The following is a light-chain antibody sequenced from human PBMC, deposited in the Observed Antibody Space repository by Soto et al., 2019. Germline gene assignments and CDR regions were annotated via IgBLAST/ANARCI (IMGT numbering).Light chain of an antibody. CDR3: QQYGSSYPWT. CDR1: QSVSSNY. J-gene: IGKJ1*01. CDR2: GAS. Sequence: EIVLTHSPGTLSLSRWEIATLSCRASQSVSSNYLAWYQQKPGQAPRLLIYGASSRATGIPDRFSGSGSGTDFTLTIRRLEPEDFAVYDCQQYGSSYPWTFGQGTKVDIK. V-gene: IGKV3-20*01.